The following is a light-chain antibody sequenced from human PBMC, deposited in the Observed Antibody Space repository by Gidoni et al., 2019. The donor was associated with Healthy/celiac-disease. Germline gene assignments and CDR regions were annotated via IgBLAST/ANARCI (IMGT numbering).Light chain of an antibody. Sequence: DSQMTQYPSSMSASVGDRVTSTCRASQSISSYLNWYQQKPGKAPKLLIYAASSLQSGVPSRFSGSGSGTDFTLTISSLEPEDFAAYYCQQSCSTPLTFXGXTKVEIK. CDR2: AAS. J-gene: IGKJ4*01. CDR3: QQSCSTPLT. V-gene: IGKV1-39*01. CDR1: QSISSY.